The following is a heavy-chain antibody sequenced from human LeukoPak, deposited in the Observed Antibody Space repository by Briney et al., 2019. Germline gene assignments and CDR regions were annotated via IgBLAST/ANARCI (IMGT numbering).Heavy chain of an antibody. Sequence: SETLSLTCAVYGRSFSGYYWSWIRQPPGKGLEWIGEINHSGSTDYNPSLKSRVTISVDTSKNQFSLKLSSVTAADTAVYYCARGIAVAGTSSPYNWFDPWGQGTLVTVSS. J-gene: IGHJ5*02. D-gene: IGHD6-19*01. V-gene: IGHV4-34*01. CDR3: ARGIAVAGTSSPYNWFDP. CDR2: INHSGST. CDR1: GRSFSGYY.